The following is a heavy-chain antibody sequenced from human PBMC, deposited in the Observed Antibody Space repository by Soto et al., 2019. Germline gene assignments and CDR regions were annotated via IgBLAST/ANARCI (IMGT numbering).Heavy chain of an antibody. J-gene: IGHJ4*02. D-gene: IGHD2-15*01. CDR3: ARALPGYCSGGSCYSMSGY. CDR1: GYTFTSYD. Sequence: ASVKVSCKASGYTFTSYDINWVRQATGQGLEWMGWMNPNSGNTGYAQKFQGRVTMTRNTSISTAYMELSSLRSEDTAVYYCARALPGYCSGGSCYSMSGYWGQGTLVTVSS. CDR2: MNPNSGNT. V-gene: IGHV1-8*01.